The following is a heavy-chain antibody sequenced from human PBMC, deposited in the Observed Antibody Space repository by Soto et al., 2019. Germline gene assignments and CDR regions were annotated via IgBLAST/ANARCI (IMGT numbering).Heavy chain of an antibody. CDR3: RDYGFGSGSSGTYYGMDV. CDR1: GDSIRSGDYY. J-gene: IGHJ6*02. D-gene: IGHD3-10*01. V-gene: IGHV4-30-4*03. CDR2: IYHSGNT. Sequence: SETLSLTCTVSGDSIRSGDYYWSWIRQPPGKGLEWIGYIYHSGNTYYNPSLKSRVTFSVDRSKNQFSLKLNSVTAAETAMYYCRDYGFGSGSSGTYYGMDVWGQGTTVTVS.